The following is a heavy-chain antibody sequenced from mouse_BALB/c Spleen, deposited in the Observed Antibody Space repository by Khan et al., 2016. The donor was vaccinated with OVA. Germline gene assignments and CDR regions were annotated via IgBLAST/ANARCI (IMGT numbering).Heavy chain of an antibody. D-gene: IGHD1-1*01. CDR2: INPGSGGT. CDR3: ARSYYGYFDY. Sequence: QVQLQQSGAELVRPGTSVKVSCKASGYAFTNYLIEWVKQRPGQGLEWIGVINPGSGGTNYNEKFKGKVTLTADKSSSTAYMQLSSLTSDDSAVYFCARSYYGYFDYWGQGTTLTVSS. V-gene: IGHV1-54*01. J-gene: IGHJ2*01. CDR1: GYAFTNYL.